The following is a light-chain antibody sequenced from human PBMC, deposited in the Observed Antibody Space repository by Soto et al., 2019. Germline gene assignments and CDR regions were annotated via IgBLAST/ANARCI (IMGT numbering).Light chain of an antibody. Sequence: TPSKTTLSLSAGERAPLSCRASQSVSSNLAWHQQRPGQAPRLLIYDASNRATGIPARFSGSGSGTDFTLTISSLEPEDFAVYYCQQRSNLFGQGTRLAI. V-gene: IGKV3-11*01. CDR3: QQRSNL. J-gene: IGKJ5*01. CDR1: QSVSSN. CDR2: DAS.